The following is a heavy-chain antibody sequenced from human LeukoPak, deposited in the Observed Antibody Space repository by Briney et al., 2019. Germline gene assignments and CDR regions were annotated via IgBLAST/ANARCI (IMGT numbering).Heavy chain of an antibody. CDR1: GFTFSIYT. CDR2: ITSSSSSI. V-gene: IGHV3-21*01. J-gene: IGHJ4*02. D-gene: IGHD4/OR15-4a*01. Sequence: GGSLRLSCVASGFTFSIYTMSWVRQAPGKGLEWVSSITSSSSSIYSADSVKGRLTISRNNAKNSLYLEMNGLRDEDTAVYYCARDLAWGAYWGQGTLVTVSS. CDR3: ARDLAWGAY.